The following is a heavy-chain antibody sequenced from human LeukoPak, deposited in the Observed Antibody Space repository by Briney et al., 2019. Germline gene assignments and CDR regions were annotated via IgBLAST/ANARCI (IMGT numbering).Heavy chain of an antibody. V-gene: IGHV3-74*01. Sequence: PGGSLRLSCAASGFTFSSYWMHWVRQAPGKGLLWVSHINSDGTTTSYADSVKGRFTISRDNAKNTLYLQMNSLRAEDTAVYYCARGSSGILYYFDYWGQGTRVTVSS. CDR2: INSDGTTT. D-gene: IGHD6-19*01. CDR3: ARGSSGILYYFDY. CDR1: GFTFSSYW. J-gene: IGHJ4*02.